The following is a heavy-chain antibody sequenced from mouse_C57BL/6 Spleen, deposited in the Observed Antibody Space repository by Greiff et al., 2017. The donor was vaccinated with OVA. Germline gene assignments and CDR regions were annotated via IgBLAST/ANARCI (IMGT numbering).Heavy chain of an antibody. D-gene: IGHD4-1*02. V-gene: IGHV5-17*01. CDR2: ISSGSSTI. CDR1: GFTFSDYG. Sequence: EVKLVESGGGLVKPGGSLKLSCAASGFTFSDYGMHWVRQAPEKGLEWVAYISSGSSTIYYADTVKGRFTISRDNAKNTLFLQMTSLRSEDTAMYYCARGQLGRAFGYLDYWGQGTTLTVSS. CDR3: ARGQLGRAFGYLDY. J-gene: IGHJ2*01.